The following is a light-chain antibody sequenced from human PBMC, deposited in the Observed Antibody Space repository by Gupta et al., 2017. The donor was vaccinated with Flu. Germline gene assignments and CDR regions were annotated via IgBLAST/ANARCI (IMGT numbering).Light chain of an antibody. V-gene: IGLV2-23*01. CDR2: EGS. Sequence: GSPGQSITISCTGTSSDVGSYNLVSWYQQHPGKAPKLMIYEGSKRPSGVSNRFSGSKSGNTASLTISGLQAEDEADYYCCSYAGSSTYVFGTGTKVTVL. CDR3: CSYAGSSTYV. CDR1: SSDVGSYNL. J-gene: IGLJ1*01.